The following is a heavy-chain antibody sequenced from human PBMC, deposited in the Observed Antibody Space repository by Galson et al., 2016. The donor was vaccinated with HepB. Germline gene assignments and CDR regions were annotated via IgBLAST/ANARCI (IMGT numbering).Heavy chain of an antibody. Sequence: SETLSLTCAVYGGSFNNYQWSWIRQPPGKGLEWIGKISHSGGTNYNPSLKSRVTISVDTSKNQLSLKLSSVTAADTAVYYCARGRCSGGSCIGTFTYYYYYYGMDVWGQGTTVTVSS. D-gene: IGHD2-15*01. CDR3: ARGRCSGGSCIGTFTYYYYYYGMDV. J-gene: IGHJ6*02. CDR1: GGSFNNYQ. CDR2: ISHSGGT. V-gene: IGHV4-34*01.